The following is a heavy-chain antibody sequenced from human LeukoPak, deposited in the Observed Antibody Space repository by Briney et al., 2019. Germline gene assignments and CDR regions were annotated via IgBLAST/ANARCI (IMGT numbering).Heavy chain of an antibody. CDR2: IIPIFGTA. D-gene: IGHD5-18*01. Sequence: GASVKVSCKASGGTFSSYAISWVRQAPGQGLEWMGGIIPIFGTANYAQKFQGRVTITADESTSTAYMELSSLRSEDTAVYYCARPSFFPEGQLWFYYYYGMDVWGQGTTVTVSS. J-gene: IGHJ6*02. CDR1: GGTFSSYA. V-gene: IGHV1-69*01. CDR3: ARPSFFPEGQLWFYYYYGMDV.